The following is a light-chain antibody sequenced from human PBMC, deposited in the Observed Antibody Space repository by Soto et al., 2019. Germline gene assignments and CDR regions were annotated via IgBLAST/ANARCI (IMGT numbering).Light chain of an antibody. Sequence: EIVLTQSPGTLSLSPGERATLSCRASQSVSNYLAWYQQKPGQAPRLLIYGASSRATGIPDRFSGSGSGTDFTLTISGLEPEDFAVYYCQQYGGSPQTFGQGTKVDIK. J-gene: IGKJ1*01. CDR3: QQYGGSPQT. V-gene: IGKV3-20*01. CDR2: GAS. CDR1: QSVSNY.